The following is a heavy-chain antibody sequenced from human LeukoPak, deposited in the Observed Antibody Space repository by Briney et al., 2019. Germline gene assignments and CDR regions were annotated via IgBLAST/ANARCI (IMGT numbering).Heavy chain of an antibody. CDR1: GGSISSSSYY. D-gene: IGHD1-14*01. CDR3: ARYKAPYGMDV. Sequence: SETLSLTCTVSGGSISSSSYYWGWIRQPPGRGLEWIGSIYYSGSTYYNPSLKSRVTISVDTSKNQFSLKLSSVTAADAAVYYCARYKAPYGMDVWGQGTTVTVSS. J-gene: IGHJ6*02. V-gene: IGHV4-39*07. CDR2: IYYSGST.